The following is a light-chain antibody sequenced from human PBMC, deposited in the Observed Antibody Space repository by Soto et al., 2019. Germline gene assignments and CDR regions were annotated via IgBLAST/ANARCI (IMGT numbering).Light chain of an antibody. J-gene: IGKJ5*01. Sequence: IQMTQSPSSLSASVGDRVTITCRASQSITSYLNWYQQKPGRAPNLLIYAASRLHSGVPSRFSGSGSGTDFTLTISSLEPEDFATYYCQQCFYDPITFGQGTRLEIQ. CDR1: QSITSY. V-gene: IGKV1-39*01. CDR3: QQCFYDPIT. CDR2: AAS.